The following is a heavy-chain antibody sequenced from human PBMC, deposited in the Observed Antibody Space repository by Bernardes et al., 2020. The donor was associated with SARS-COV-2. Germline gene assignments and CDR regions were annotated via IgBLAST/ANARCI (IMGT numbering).Heavy chain of an antibody. D-gene: IGHD7-27*01. CDR3: ANDAGADVFFDY. Sequence: GGSLRLSRVASGFAFSDFGMAWVRQAPGKGLEWVSTLNTDGENTHYADSVKGRFTISRDNSKNMLYLQMNSLRAEDTAVYYCANDAGADVFFDYWGQGTLVTVSS. J-gene: IGHJ4*02. CDR2: LNTDGENT. CDR1: GFAFSDFG. V-gene: IGHV3-23*01.